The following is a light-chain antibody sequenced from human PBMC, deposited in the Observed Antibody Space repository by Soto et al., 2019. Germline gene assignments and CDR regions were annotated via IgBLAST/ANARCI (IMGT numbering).Light chain of an antibody. Sequence: DIQMTQSPSSLSASVGDRVTITCRASQAISNYLAWYQQKPGKVPTLLISAASTLQSGVPSRFSGSGSGTDFTRNISSLQPEDVATYYCQKFNAVPTFGGGTKVEI. J-gene: IGKJ4*01. CDR1: QAISNY. CDR2: AAS. CDR3: QKFNAVPT. V-gene: IGKV1-27*01.